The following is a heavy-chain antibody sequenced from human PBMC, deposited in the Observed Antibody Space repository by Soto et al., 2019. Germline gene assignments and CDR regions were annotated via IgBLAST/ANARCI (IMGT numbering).Heavy chain of an antibody. CDR1: GGSFSGYY. CDR2: INHSGST. V-gene: IGHV4-34*01. J-gene: IGHJ5*02. D-gene: IGHD3-16*02. Sequence: SETLSLTCAVYGGSFSGYYWSWIRQPPGKGLEWIGEINHSGSTNYNPSLKSRVTISVDTSKNQFSLKLSSVTAADTAVYYCERKGYDYVWGTYRFQKFNWSDPWGPGTLVNVFS. CDR3: ERKGYDYVWGTYRFQKFNWSDP.